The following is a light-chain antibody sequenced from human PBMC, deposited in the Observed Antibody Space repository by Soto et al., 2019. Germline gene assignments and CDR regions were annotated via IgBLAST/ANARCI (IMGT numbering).Light chain of an antibody. CDR2: AAS. CDR1: QSISSY. CDR3: KQSYSTPPGT. Sequence: DIQMTQSPSSLSASVGDRVTITCRASQSISSYLNWYQQKPGKAPKLLIYAASSLQSGVPSRFSVSGSGTDFTLTISSLQPEDFATYYCKQSYSTPPGTFGQGTKGDIK. V-gene: IGKV1-39*01. J-gene: IGKJ1*01.